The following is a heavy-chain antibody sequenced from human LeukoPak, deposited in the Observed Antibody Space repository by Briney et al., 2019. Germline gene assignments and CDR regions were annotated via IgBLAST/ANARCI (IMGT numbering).Heavy chain of an antibody. CDR1: GYTFTSYG. CDR2: ISAYNGNT. D-gene: IGHD3-3*01. Sequence: GASVKVSCKASGYTFTSYGISWVRQAPGQGLEWMGWISAYNGNTNYAQKLQGRVTMTTDTSTSTAYMELRSLRSDDTAVYYCARGDYDFWSGLGDAFDIWGQGTMVTVSS. J-gene: IGHJ3*02. CDR3: ARGDYDFWSGLGDAFDI. V-gene: IGHV1-18*01.